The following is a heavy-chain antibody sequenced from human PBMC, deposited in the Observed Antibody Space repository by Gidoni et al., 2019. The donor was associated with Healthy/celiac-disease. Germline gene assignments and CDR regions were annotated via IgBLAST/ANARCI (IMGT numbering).Heavy chain of an antibody. V-gene: IGHV5-51*01. Sequence: EVQLVQSGAAVKKPGEALKISCKGSGYSFTSYWIGWVRQMPGKGLEWMGIIYPGDSDTRYSPSFQGQVTISADKSISTAYLQWSSLKASDTAMYYCARRSEAAAGSFLWFDPWGQGTLVTVSS. D-gene: IGHD6-13*01. CDR2: IYPGDSDT. CDR1: GYSFTSYW. J-gene: IGHJ5*02. CDR3: ARRSEAAAGSFLWFDP.